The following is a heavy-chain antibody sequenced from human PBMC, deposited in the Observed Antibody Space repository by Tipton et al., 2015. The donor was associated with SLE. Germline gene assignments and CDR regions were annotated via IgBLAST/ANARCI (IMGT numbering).Heavy chain of an antibody. CDR2: ISAYNGNT. V-gene: IGHV1-18*01. CDR1: GYTFTSYG. J-gene: IGHJ5*02. CDR3: ARSGRYCSSTSCPGWFDP. Sequence: QLVQSGAEVKKPGASVKVSCKASGYTFTSYGISWVRQAPGQGLEWMGWISAYNGNTNYAQKLQGRVTMTTDTSTSTAYMELRSLRSDDTAVYYCARSGRYCSSTSCPGWFDPWGQGTLVTVSS. D-gene: IGHD2-2*01.